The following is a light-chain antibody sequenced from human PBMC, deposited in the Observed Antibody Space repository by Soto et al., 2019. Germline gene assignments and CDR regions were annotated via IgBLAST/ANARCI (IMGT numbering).Light chain of an antibody. CDR3: QHRSKWPIT. Sequence: EIVMKQSPATLSLSPGERATFSCSASQRVSSYLAWYQQKPGQAPRLLIYDASNRATGIPARFSGSGSGTYFTLTSSSLVREDFAVYHCQHRSKWPITFGQGTRLEIK. CDR1: QRVSSY. J-gene: IGKJ5*01. V-gene: IGKV3-11*01. CDR2: DAS.